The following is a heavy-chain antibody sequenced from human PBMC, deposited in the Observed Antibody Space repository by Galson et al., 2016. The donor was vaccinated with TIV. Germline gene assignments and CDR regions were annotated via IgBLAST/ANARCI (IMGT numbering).Heavy chain of an antibody. V-gene: IGHV1-69*13. Sequence: SVKVSCKASGVTFYSYAFTWMRRAPGQGLEWMGGIIPVYDRAIHAQKFQGRVTITADQSTDTTHLDLNSLKSEDTAVYYCARHLDVGDYDNSGYPDYFDYWGQGILVTVSS. D-gene: IGHD3-22*01. J-gene: IGHJ4*02. CDR1: GVTFYSYA. CDR2: IIPVYDRA. CDR3: ARHLDVGDYDNSGYPDYFDY.